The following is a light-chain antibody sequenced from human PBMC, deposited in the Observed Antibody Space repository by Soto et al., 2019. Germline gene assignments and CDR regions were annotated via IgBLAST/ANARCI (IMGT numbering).Light chain of an antibody. CDR3: QQYNSYPRT. Sequence: DIQMTQSPSTLSASVGDRVTITCRASQNIDNCLAWYQHKPGKAPKVLIYKAYTLESGVPSRFSGSESGTEFTLTISSLQPDDFATYYCQQYNSYPRTFGQGTTVEIK. CDR1: QNIDNC. V-gene: IGKV1-5*03. J-gene: IGKJ2*01. CDR2: KAY.